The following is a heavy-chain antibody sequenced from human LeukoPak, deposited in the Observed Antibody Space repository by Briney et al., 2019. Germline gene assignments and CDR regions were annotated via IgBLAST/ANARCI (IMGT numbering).Heavy chain of an antibody. J-gene: IGHJ6*03. CDR3: ARLAPSSYYYYYMDV. CDR2: IYPGDSDT. Sequence: GESLKISCKGSGYSFTNYWIGWVRQMPGKGLEWMGIIYPGDSDTRYSPSFQGQVTISADKSISTAYLQWSSLKASDTAMYYCARLAPSSYYYYYMDVWGKGATVTVSS. CDR1: GYSFTNYW. V-gene: IGHV5-51*01.